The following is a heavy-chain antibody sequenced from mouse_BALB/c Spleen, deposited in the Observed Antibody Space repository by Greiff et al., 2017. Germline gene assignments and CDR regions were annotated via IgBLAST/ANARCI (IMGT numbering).Heavy chain of an antibody. V-gene: IGHV2-9*02. CDR3: ARGGDDGYFFAY. CDR2: IWAGGST. D-gene: IGHD2-3*01. J-gene: IGHJ3*01. Sequence: VQVVESGPGLVAPSQSLSITCTVSGFSLTSYGVHWVRQPPGKGLEWLGVIWAGGSTNYNSALMSRLSISKDNSKSQVFLKMNSLQTDDTAMYYCARGGDDGYFFAYWGQGTLVTVSA. CDR1: GFSLTSYG.